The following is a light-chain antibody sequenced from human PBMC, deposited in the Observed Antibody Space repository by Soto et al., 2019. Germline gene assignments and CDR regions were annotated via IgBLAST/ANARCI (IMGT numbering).Light chain of an antibody. CDR1: SSDVGGYNY. CDR2: DVS. J-gene: IGLJ1*01. V-gene: IGLV2-14*01. Sequence: QSALTQPASVSGSPGQSITISCTGTSSDVGGYNYVSWYQQHPGKAPKLMIYDVSNRPSGVSKRFSGSKSGNTASLTISGLQAEDEADYYCSLYTSSSTYVFGTGTKLTVL. CDR3: SLYTSSSTYV.